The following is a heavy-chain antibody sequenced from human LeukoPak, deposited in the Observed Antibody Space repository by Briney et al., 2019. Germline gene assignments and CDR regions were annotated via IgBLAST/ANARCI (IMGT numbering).Heavy chain of an antibody. D-gene: IGHD1-14*01. CDR2: INAGNGNT. V-gene: IGHV1-3*01. Sequence: ASVKVSWKTSGNTFSSNIINWVRQAPGQRLDWMGWINAGNGNTRYSEKFQGRVTITRDTSASTVYMELNSLRSEDTAVYYCARERPTTTAFHVWGQGTMVTVS. CDR3: ARERPTTTAFHV. J-gene: IGHJ3*01. CDR1: GNTFSSNI.